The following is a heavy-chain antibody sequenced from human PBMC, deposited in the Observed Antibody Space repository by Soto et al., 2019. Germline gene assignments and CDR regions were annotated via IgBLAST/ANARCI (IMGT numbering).Heavy chain of an antibody. D-gene: IGHD6-6*01. CDR3: ARDQALVAARPGTFDY. J-gene: IGHJ4*02. CDR2: ISAYNGNT. CDR1: GYTFTSYG. Sequence: QVQLVQSGAEVKKPGASVKVSCKASGYTFTSYGISWVRQAPGQGLEWMGWISAYNGNTNYAQKLQGRGTMTTDPSTSTAYMELRSLRSDDTAVYYCARDQALVAARPGTFDYWGQGTLVTVSS. V-gene: IGHV1-18*01.